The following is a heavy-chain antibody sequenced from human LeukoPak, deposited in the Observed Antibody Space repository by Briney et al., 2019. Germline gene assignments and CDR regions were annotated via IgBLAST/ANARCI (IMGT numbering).Heavy chain of an antibody. CDR1: GFSFSSYA. J-gene: IGHJ5*02. V-gene: IGHV3-30*04. CDR3: ARESEKNYYDTNLNWFDP. Sequence: GGSLRLSCAASGFSFSSYAIHWVRQAPGKGLEWVTVMPSDGSKKYYADSVKGRFTISRDNSKNTLYLQMNSLRAEDTAVYYCARESEKNYYDTNLNWFDPWGQGTLVTVSS. D-gene: IGHD3-22*01. CDR2: MPSDGSKK.